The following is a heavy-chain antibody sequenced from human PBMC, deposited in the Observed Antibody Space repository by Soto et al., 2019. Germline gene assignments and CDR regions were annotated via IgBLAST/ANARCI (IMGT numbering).Heavy chain of an antibody. CDR1: GGSISSGGYS. CDR3: ARAHYGDYGYGMDV. Sequence: PSETLSLTCAVSGGSISSGGYSWSWIRQPPGKGLEWIGYIYHSGSTYYNPSLKSRVTISVDGSKNQFSLKLSSVTAADTAVYYCARAHYGDYGYGMDVWGQGTTVTVSS. CDR2: IYHSGST. J-gene: IGHJ6*02. D-gene: IGHD4-17*01. V-gene: IGHV4-30-2*01.